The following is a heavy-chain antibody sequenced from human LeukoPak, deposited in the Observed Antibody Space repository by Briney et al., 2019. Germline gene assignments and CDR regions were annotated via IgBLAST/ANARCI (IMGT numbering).Heavy chain of an antibody. CDR2: ISHSGST. Sequence: PSETLSLTCVVYGGSFSGYYWSWIRQPPGKGLEWIGEISHSGSTNYNPSLKSRVTISVDTSKNQFSLKLSSVTAADTAVYYCARGYARFNYYYMDVWDKGTTVTVSS. CDR1: GGSFSGYY. V-gene: IGHV4-34*01. J-gene: IGHJ6*03. D-gene: IGHD3-3*01. CDR3: ARGYARFNYYYMDV.